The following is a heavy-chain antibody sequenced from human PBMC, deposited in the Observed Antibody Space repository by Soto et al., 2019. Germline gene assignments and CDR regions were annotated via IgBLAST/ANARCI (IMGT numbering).Heavy chain of an antibody. V-gene: IGHV4-34*01. Sequence: SETLSLTCAVYGGSFSGYYWSWIRQPPGKGLEWIGEINHSGSTNYNPSLKSRVTISVDTSKNQFSLKLSSVTAADTAVYYCGRVYTTMFGGFIKFFDYGAQETLVTVSS. D-gene: IGHD3-10*01. J-gene: IGHJ4*02. CDR3: GRVYTTMFGGFIKFFDY. CDR2: INHSGST. CDR1: GGSFSGYY.